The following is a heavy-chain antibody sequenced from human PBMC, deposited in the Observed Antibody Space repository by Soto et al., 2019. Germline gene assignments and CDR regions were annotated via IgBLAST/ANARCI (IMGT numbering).Heavy chain of an antibody. CDR2: ISWNSGSI. CDR3: AKYIGQQLNYFDY. Sequence: EVQLVESGGGLVQPGRSLRLSCAASGFTFDDYAMHWVRQAPGKGLEWVSGISWNSGSIGYADSVKGRFTISRDNAKNSLYLQMNSLRAEDTALYYCAKYIGQQLNYFDYWGQGTLVTVSS. J-gene: IGHJ4*02. V-gene: IGHV3-9*01. CDR1: GFTFDDYA. D-gene: IGHD6-13*01.